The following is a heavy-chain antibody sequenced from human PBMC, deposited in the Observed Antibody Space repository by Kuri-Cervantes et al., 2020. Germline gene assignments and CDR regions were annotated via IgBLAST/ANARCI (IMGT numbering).Heavy chain of an antibody. CDR2: IKQDGSEK. CDR1: GFTFSSYW. J-gene: IGHJ4*02. CDR3: AKETMNGDFDY. D-gene: IGHD3-22*01. V-gene: IGHV3-7*01. Sequence: GESLKISCAASGFTFSSYWMSWVRQAPGKGLEWVANIKQDGSEKYYVDSVKGRFTISRDNAKNSLYLQMNSLRAEDTAVYYCAKETMNGDFDYWGQGTLVTVSS.